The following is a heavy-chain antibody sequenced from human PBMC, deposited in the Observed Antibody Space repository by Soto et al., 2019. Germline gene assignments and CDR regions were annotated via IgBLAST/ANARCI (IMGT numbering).Heavy chain of an antibody. CDR2: INNDGSST. CDR1: GFSFSSYW. V-gene: IGHV3-74*02. CDR3: VSFVVEYL. J-gene: IGHJ2*01. D-gene: IGHD2-21*01. Sequence: EVQLVESGGGLVQPGGSLRLSCAASGFSFSSYWMHWVRQAPGKGLVWVSQINNDGSSTRYADSVKGRFTISRDNAKNTLYLHMDSLRAEDTAVYYCVSFVVEYLWGHGTVVTVSS.